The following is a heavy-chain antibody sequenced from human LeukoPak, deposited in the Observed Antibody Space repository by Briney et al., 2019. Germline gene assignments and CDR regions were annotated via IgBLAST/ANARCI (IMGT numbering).Heavy chain of an antibody. V-gene: IGHV3-23*01. CDR1: GFTFSSYA. J-gene: IGHJ2*01. Sequence: GGSLRLSCAASGFTFSSYAMSWVRQAPGRGLEWVSYISKNGDHTNYADSLKGRFTTSRDNDKNSVYLQISSLRAEDAALYYCARGSGYFDIWGRGTRVTVTS. CDR3: ARGSGYFDI. CDR2: ISKNGDHT.